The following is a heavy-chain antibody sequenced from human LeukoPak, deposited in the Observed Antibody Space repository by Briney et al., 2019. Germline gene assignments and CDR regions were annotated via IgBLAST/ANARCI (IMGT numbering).Heavy chain of an antibody. CDR3: ARQGGEGIMITFGGVIAEANFDY. CDR1: GGSISSGGYY. J-gene: IGHJ4*02. CDR2: IYYSGST. D-gene: IGHD3-16*02. V-gene: IGHV4-39*01. Sequence: PSETLSLTCTVSGGSISSGGYYWSWIRQPPGKGLEWIGSIYYSGSTYYNPSLKSRVTISVDTSKNQFSLKLSSVTAADTAVYYCARQGGEGIMITFGGVIAEANFDYWGQGTLVTVSS.